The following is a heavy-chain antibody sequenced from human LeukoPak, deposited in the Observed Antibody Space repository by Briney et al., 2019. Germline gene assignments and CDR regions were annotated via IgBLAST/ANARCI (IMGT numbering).Heavy chain of an antibody. CDR3: ARVSGSPVG. J-gene: IGHJ4*02. V-gene: IGHV4-34*01. CDR1: GGSFSGYY. CDR2: INHSGST. Sequence: KPSETLSLTCAVYGGSFSGYYWSWIRQPPGKGLEWIGEINHSGSTNYNPSLKSRVTISVDTSKNQFSLKLSSVSAADTAVYYCARVSGSPVGWGQGTLVTVSS. D-gene: IGHD1-26*01.